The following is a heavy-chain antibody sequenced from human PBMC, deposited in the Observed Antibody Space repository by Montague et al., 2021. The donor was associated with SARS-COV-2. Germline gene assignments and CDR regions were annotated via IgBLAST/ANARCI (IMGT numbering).Heavy chain of an antibody. Sequence: SLRLSCAASGFTFSSYAMHWVRQAPGKGLGWVAVISYDGSNKYYADSVKGRFTISRDNSKNTLYLQMNSLRAEDTAVYYCARDNYDYVWGSYRYIYWGRGTLVTVSS. CDR2: ISYDGSNK. CDR1: GFTFSSYA. D-gene: IGHD3-16*02. J-gene: IGHJ4*02. CDR3: ARDNYDYVWGSYRYIY. V-gene: IGHV3-30*04.